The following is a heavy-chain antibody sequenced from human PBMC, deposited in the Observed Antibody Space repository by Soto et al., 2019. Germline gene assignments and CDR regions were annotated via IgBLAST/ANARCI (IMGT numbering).Heavy chain of an antibody. CDR2: ISGYNGDT. D-gene: IGHD2-8*01. V-gene: IGHV1-18*01. CDR3: AKNGQPPYYYYGLDV. J-gene: IGHJ6*01. CDR1: GYTFSRYG. Sequence: QGQLVQSGGEVKKPGASVKVSCKASGYTFSRYGISWVRQAPGQGLELMGWISGYNGDTNYAQKFQGRVTMTIDTSTTTAYMELKGLTSDDTAIYYCAKNGQPPYYYYGLDVW.